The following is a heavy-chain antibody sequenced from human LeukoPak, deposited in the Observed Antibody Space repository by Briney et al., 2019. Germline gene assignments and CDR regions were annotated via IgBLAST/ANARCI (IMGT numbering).Heavy chain of an antibody. V-gene: IGHV1-46*01. Sequence: ASVKVSCKASGYTFTSYYMHWVRQAPGQGLEWMGIINPSGGSTNYAQKFQGRVTMTRDTSTSTVYMELRSLRSDDTAVYYCARSCSGGSCPFDYWGQGTLVTVSS. J-gene: IGHJ4*02. CDR1: GYTFTSYY. D-gene: IGHD2-15*01. CDR3: ARSCSGGSCPFDY. CDR2: INPSGGST.